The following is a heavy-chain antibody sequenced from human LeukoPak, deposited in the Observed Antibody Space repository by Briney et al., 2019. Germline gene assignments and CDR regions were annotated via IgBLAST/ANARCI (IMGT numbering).Heavy chain of an antibody. CDR1: GFTFSSYG. V-gene: IGHV3-30*02. CDR2: IRYDGSNK. Sequence: GGSLRLSCAAPGFTFSSYGMHWVRQAPGKGLEWVAFIRYDGSNKYYADSVKGRFTISRDNSKNTLYLQMNSLRAEDTAVYYCAKDLGYYYGSGSYFDYWGQGTLVTVSS. CDR3: AKDLGYYYGSGSYFDY. J-gene: IGHJ4*02. D-gene: IGHD3-10*01.